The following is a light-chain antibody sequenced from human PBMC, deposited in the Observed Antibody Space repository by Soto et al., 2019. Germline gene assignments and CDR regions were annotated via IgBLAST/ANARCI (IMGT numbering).Light chain of an antibody. Sequence: EIVLTQSAATLSLSPGEMATLSSVASQSVSNYLPWYQQQPSQAPRTLIYDSSNRATGIPARFSGSWSGTDFTLTIRSLEPEDFAVYYCQQRSNWPLTFGGGTKVDI. CDR2: DSS. J-gene: IGKJ4*01. CDR1: QSVSNY. CDR3: QQRSNWPLT. V-gene: IGKV3-11*01.